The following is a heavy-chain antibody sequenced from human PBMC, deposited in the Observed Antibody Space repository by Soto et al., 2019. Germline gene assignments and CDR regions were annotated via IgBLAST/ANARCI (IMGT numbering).Heavy chain of an antibody. CDR3: AREQAGSTNWFAP. CDR2: IIPIFGTA. CDR1: GGTFSSYA. Sequence: SVKVSCKASGGTFSSYAISWVRQAPGQGLEWMGWIIPIFGTANYAQKFQGRVTITADKSTSTAYMWLSSLRSEDTAVYYGAREQAGSTNWFAPWGQGTLVTVSS. J-gene: IGHJ5*02. D-gene: IGHD6-19*01. V-gene: IGHV1-69*06.